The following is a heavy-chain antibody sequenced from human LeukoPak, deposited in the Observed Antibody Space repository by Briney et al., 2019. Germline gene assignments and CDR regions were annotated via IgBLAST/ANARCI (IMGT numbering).Heavy chain of an antibody. CDR1: GGSISSYY. CDR3: ARGGAHEFDY. CDR2: IYYSGST. D-gene: IGHD1-26*01. Sequence: PSETLSLTCTVSGGSISSYYWSWIRQPPGKGLEWIGYIYYSGSTNYNPSLKSPVTISVDTSKNQFSLKLSSVTAADTAVYYCARGGAHEFDYWGQGTLVTVSS. V-gene: IGHV4-59*01. J-gene: IGHJ4*02.